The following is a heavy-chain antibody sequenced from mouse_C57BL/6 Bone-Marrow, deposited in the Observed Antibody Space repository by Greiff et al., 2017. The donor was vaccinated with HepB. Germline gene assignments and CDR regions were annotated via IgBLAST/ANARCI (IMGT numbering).Heavy chain of an antibody. J-gene: IGHJ2*01. CDR2: IRNKANGYTT. V-gene: IGHV7-3*01. Sequence: EVKLMESGGGLVQPGGSLSLSWGASGFTCTVYYMSGVRQPPGKALEWLGFIRNKANGYTTEYSASVKGRFTISRDNSQSILYLQMNALRAEDSATYYCASYRVLPYSFDHWGQGTPLTVSP. CDR1: GFTCTVYY. CDR3: ASYRVLPYSFDH. D-gene: IGHD1-1*01.